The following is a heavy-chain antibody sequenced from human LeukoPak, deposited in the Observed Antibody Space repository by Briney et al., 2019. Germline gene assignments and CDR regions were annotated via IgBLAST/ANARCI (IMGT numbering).Heavy chain of an antibody. CDR2: IYYTGST. J-gene: IGHJ6*02. CDR1: GGSINTNIYY. CDR3: AREVGAARSFGLDV. V-gene: IGHV4-39*07. D-gene: IGHD2-15*01. Sequence: SETLSLTCTVSGGSINTNIYYWDWIRQPPGKGLEWIGSIYYTGSTYYNPSLESRVTISVDTSKNQFSLKLNSVTAADTAVYYCAREVGAARSFGLDVWGQGTAVTVSS.